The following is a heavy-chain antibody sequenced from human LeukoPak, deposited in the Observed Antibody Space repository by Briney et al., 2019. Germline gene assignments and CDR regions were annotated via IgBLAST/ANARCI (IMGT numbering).Heavy chain of an antibody. D-gene: IGHD3-10*01. J-gene: IGHJ4*02. Sequence: KSSETLSLTCTVSGGSISSSNYYWGWIRQPPGKGLEWIGSIYATGSTNYNPSLKSRVTISLDASKNQFSLKLTSVTAADTAVYYCARSRAIIPDYWGQGTLVTVSS. CDR3: ARSRAIIPDY. V-gene: IGHV4-39*07. CDR2: IYATGST. CDR1: GGSISSSNYY.